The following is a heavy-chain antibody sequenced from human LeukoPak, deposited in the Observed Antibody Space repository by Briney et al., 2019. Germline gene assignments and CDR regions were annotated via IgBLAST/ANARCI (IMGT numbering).Heavy chain of an antibody. V-gene: IGHV3-53*04. D-gene: IGHD6-19*01. Sequence: GGSLRLSCAASGFTVSSNYMSWVRQAPGKGLEWVSVIYSGGSTYYADSVKGRFTISRHNSKNTLYLQMNSLRAEDTAVYYCARAYGSGWYLGFDPWGQGTLVTVSS. CDR1: GFTVSSNY. CDR2: IYSGGST. J-gene: IGHJ5*02. CDR3: ARAYGSGWYLGFDP.